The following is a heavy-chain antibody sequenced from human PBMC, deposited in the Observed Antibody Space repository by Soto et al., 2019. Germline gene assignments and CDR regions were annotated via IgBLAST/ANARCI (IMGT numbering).Heavy chain of an antibody. CDR3: ARDPERITYYDFWSGSSDRYYYGMDV. D-gene: IGHD3-3*01. CDR2: ISSSSSYI. J-gene: IGHJ6*02. V-gene: IGHV3-21*01. CDR1: GFTFSSYS. Sequence: GGSLRLSCAASGFTFSSYSMNWVRQAPGKGLEWVSSISSSSSYIYYADSVKGRFTISRDNAKNSLYLQMNSLRAEDTAVYYCARDPERITYYDFWSGSSDRYYYGMDVWGQGTTVTAP.